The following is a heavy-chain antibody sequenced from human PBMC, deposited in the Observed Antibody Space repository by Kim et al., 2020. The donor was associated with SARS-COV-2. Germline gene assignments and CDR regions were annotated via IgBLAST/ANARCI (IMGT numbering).Heavy chain of an antibody. D-gene: IGHD1-1*01. V-gene: IGHV3-73*01. CDR3: TRIPATTLAFWGAFDI. CDR2: IRSKANSYAT. CDR1: GITFSGSP. J-gene: IGHJ3*02. Sequence: GGSLRLSCAASGITFSGSPLHWVRQASGKGLEWVGRIRSKANSYATGYAASVKGRFTISRDDSKNTAYLEMSGLKTEDTALYYCTRIPATTLAFWGAFDIWGQGKMVTVSS.